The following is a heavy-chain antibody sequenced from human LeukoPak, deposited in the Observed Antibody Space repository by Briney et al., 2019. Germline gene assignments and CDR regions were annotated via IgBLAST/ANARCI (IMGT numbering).Heavy chain of an antibody. Sequence: KPGRSLRLSCAASGFTFSSYSMNWVSQAPGKGLEWVSSISSSSSYIYDAVTVKGRFTISKDNAKNSLYLQRDSLGAEDTAVYYCARANNYGSILDYWGRGTLVTVSS. CDR2: ISSSSSYI. CDR3: ARANNYGSILDY. J-gene: IGHJ4*02. V-gene: IGHV3-21*01. D-gene: IGHD3-10*01. CDR1: GFTFSSYS.